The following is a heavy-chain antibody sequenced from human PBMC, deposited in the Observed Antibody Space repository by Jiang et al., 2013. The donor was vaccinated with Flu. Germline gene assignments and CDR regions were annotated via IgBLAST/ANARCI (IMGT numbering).Heavy chain of an antibody. CDR1: GYTFASYG. Sequence: GAEVKKPGASVKVSCKASGYTFASYGINWVRQAPGQGLEWMGWISPYNGYTNYAQNLQGRVTLTIDTSTSVAYMELRSLRSDDTAIYYCTRVSGGAPVYHFDYWGPGSPGPPSP. D-gene: IGHD2-8*02. CDR3: TRVSGGAPVYHFDY. J-gene: IGHJ4*02. V-gene: IGHV1-18*01. CDR2: ISPYNGYT.